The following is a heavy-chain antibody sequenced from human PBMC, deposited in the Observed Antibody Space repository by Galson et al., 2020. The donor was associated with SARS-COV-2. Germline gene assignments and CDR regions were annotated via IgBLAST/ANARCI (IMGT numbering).Heavy chain of an antibody. J-gene: IGHJ5*02. CDR3: ARMALPPNWFDP. Sequence: SETLSFTCTVSGASITTIHYSWAWIRQPPGQGLEWSGSNYYSGITFFYNPCLKSRVTIEVDTSKNQFSLKLTSVNVADSAVYYCARMALPPNWFDPWCQGTPVSVCS. CDR1: GASITTIHYS. CDR2: NYYSGITF. V-gene: IGHV4-39*07.